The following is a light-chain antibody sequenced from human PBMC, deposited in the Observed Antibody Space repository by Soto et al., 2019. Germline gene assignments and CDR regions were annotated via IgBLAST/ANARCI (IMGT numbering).Light chain of an antibody. CDR2: TAS. J-gene: IGKJ1*01. CDR3: QQANSFPPWT. CDR1: QDISNW. V-gene: IGKV1-12*01. Sequence: DIQMTQSPSSVSASVGDSVTITCRASQDISNWLAWYQQKPGKAPKLLIYTASSLQSGVPSRFSGSGSGTDFTLPISGLQPEDFATYYCQQANSFPPWTFGQGTQVEIK.